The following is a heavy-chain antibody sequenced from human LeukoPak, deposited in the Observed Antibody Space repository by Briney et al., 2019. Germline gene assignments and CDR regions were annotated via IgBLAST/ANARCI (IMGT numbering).Heavy chain of an antibody. Sequence: SETLSLTCTVSGGSVRSGSYYWSWIRQPPGKGLEWIGYIYYSGTTNYNPSLRSRVTISVDTSKNQFSLKLSSVTAADTAVYYCARDRLGADFDYWGQGTLVTVSS. D-gene: IGHD1-26*01. CDR1: GGSVRSGSYY. J-gene: IGHJ4*02. CDR3: ARDRLGADFDY. V-gene: IGHV4-61*01. CDR2: IYYSGTT.